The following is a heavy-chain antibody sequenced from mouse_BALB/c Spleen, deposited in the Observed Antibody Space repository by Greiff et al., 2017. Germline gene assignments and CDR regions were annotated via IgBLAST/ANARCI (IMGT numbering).Heavy chain of an antibody. Sequence: VQLKESGPGLVAPSQSLSITCTVSGFSLTGYGVNWVRQPPGKGLEWLGMIWGDGSTDYNSALKSRLSISKDNSKSQVFLKMNSLQTDDTARYYCAREELRGAMDYWGQGTSVTVSS. J-gene: IGHJ4*01. CDR3: AREELRGAMDY. CDR2: IWGDGST. V-gene: IGHV2-6-7*01. CDR1: GFSLTGYG. D-gene: IGHD2-4*01.